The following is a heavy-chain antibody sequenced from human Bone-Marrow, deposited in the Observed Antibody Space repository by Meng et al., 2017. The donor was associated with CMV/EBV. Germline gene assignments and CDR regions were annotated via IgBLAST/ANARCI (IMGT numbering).Heavy chain of an antibody. CDR3: ARGTVTTWGPFPYYYYGMDV. CDR2: INPNSGGT. V-gene: IGHV1-2*02. Sequence: ASVKVSCKASGYTFTGYYMHWVRQAPGQGLEWMGWINPNSGGTNYAQKFQGRVTMTRDTSISTAYMELSRLRSDDTAVYYCARGTVTTWGPFPYYYYGMDVWGQRTTVTVSS. J-gene: IGHJ6*02. D-gene: IGHD4-17*01. CDR1: GYTFTGYY.